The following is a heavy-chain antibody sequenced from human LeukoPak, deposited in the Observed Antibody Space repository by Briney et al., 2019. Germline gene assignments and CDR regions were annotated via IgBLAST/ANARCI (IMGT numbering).Heavy chain of an antibody. CDR3: ARDDYSGSEFQH. D-gene: IGHD1-26*01. J-gene: IGHJ1*01. V-gene: IGHV3-21*01. CDR2: ISSSSSYI. CDR1: GFTFSSYS. Sequence: GGSLRLSCAASGFTFSSYSMNWVRQAPGKGLEWVSSISSSSSYIYYADSVKGRFTISRDNAKNSLYPQINSLRAEDTAVYYCARDDYSGSEFQHWGQGTLVTVSS.